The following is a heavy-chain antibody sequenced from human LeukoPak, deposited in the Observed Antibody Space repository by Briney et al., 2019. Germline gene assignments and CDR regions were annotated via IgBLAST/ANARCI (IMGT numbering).Heavy chain of an antibody. V-gene: IGHV3-30*02. Sequence: PGGSLRLFCAASGFTFSSYDMHWVRQAPGKGLEWVAFIRYDGSNKYYADSVKGRFTLSRDNSKNTLYLQMNSLRAEDTAVYYCATLPATTYYFHYWGQGTLVTVSS. CDR1: GFTFSSYD. J-gene: IGHJ4*02. CDR2: IRYDGSNK. CDR3: ATLPATTYYFHY. D-gene: IGHD2-2*01.